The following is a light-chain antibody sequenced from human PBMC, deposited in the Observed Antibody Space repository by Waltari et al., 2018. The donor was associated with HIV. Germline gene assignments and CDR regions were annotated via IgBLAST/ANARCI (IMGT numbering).Light chain of an antibody. J-gene: IGKJ4*01. CDR1: QSVTSGY. Sequence: EIVLTQSPDTLSLSPGERATLSCTASQSVTSGYLAWYQQKPGRTPRLVISGAFSRATGIPDRFSGSGSGTHFTLTINGVEPEDFAVYFCQQYATSPELTFGGGTQLDIK. CDR3: QQYATSPELT. CDR2: GAF. V-gene: IGKV3-20*01.